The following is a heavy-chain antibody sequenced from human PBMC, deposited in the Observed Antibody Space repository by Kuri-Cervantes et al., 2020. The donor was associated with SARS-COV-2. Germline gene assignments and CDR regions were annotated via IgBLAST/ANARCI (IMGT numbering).Heavy chain of an antibody. J-gene: IGHJ4*02. Sequence: SETLSLTCAVSGGSISSSNWWSWVRQPPGKGLEWIGEIYHSGSTNYNPSLKSRVTISVDKSKNQFSLKLGSVTAADTAVYYCARSTGIVVVPAAIWDYFDYWGQGTPVTVSS. CDR3: ARSTGIVVVPAAIWDYFDY. D-gene: IGHD2-2*01. V-gene: IGHV4-4*02. CDR2: IYHSGST. CDR1: GGSISSSNW.